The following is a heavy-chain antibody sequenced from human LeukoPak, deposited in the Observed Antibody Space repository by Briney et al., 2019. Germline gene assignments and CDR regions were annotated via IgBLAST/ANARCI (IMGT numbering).Heavy chain of an antibody. CDR3: AKDTRGDYGWDFDY. V-gene: IGHV3-30*02. CDR2: IRYDGSNK. D-gene: IGHD3-10*01. CDR1: GFTFSSYG. Sequence: GGSLRLXCAASGFTFSSYGMHWVRQAPGKGLEWVAFIRYDGSNKYYEDSVKGRFTISRDNSKNTLYLQMNSLRAEDTAVYYCAKDTRGDYGWDFDYWGQGTLLTVSS. J-gene: IGHJ4*02.